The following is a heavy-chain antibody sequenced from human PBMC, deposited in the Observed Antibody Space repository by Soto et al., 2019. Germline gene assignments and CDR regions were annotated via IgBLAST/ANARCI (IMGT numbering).Heavy chain of an antibody. J-gene: IGHJ6*02. CDR2: INHSGST. CDR3: ARGGVTKTYRSGSYYYYYYYGMDV. Sequence: PSEILSLTCAVYGGSFSGYYWGWIRQPPGKGLEWIGEINHSGSTNYNPSLKSRVTISVDTSKNQFSLKLSSVTAADTAVYYCARGGVTKTYRSGSYYYYYYYGMDVWGQGTTVTVSS. CDR1: GGSFSGYY. V-gene: IGHV4-34*01. D-gene: IGHD3-10*01.